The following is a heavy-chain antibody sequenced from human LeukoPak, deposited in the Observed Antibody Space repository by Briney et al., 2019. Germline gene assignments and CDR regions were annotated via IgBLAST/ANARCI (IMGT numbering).Heavy chain of an antibody. J-gene: IGHJ4*02. CDR1: GGSFSGYY. D-gene: IGHD3-9*01. Sequence: SETLSLTCAVYGGSFSGYYWSWIRQPPGKGLEWIGEINHSGSTNYNPSLKSRVTISVDTSKNQFSLKLSSVTAADTAVYYCARGVRSGARYFDWLLSSFDYWGQGTLVTVSS. CDR2: INHSGST. CDR3: ARGVRSGARYFDWLLSSFDY. V-gene: IGHV4-34*01.